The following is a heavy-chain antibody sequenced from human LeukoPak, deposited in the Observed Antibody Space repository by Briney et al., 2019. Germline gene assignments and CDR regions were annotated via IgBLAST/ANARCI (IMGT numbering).Heavy chain of an antibody. J-gene: IGHJ4*02. D-gene: IGHD3-3*01. CDR1: GFTFSSYG. V-gene: IGHV3-33*01. CDR3: ARDQGVGDGPLSDY. Sequence: AGRSLRLSCAASGFTFSSYGMHWVRQAPGKGLEWVAVIWYDGSNKYYADSVKGRFTISRDNSKNTLYLQMNSLRAEDTAVYYCARDQGVGDGPLSDYWGQGTLVTVSS. CDR2: IWYDGSNK.